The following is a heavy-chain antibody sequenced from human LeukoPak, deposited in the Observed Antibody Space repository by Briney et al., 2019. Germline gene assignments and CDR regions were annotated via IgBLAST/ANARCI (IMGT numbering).Heavy chain of an antibody. J-gene: IGHJ4*02. CDR2: IIPIFGKT. Sequence: SVKVSCKASGYTFTSYVISWVRQAPGQGLEWMGRIIPIFGKTNYAQRFQGRVTITADESTSTAYMELSSLRSEDTAMYYCAIDSSGYQNPFDYWGQGTLVTVSS. CDR1: GYTFTSYV. V-gene: IGHV1-69*13. D-gene: IGHD3-22*01. CDR3: AIDSSGYQNPFDY.